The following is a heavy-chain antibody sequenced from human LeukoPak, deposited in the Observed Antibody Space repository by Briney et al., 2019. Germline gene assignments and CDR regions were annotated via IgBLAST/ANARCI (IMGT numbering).Heavy chain of an antibody. CDR2: ISSSSSYI. Sequence: GGSLRLSCAASGFTFSSYTMKWVRQAPGKGLEWVSSISSSSSYIYYADSVKGRFTISRDNAKNSLYLQMNSLRAEDTAVYYCARDWGSKWSIKGYFDPWGQGTLVTVSS. CDR3: ARDWGSKWSIKGYFDP. CDR1: GFTFSSYT. V-gene: IGHV3-21*04. D-gene: IGHD2-15*01. J-gene: IGHJ5*02.